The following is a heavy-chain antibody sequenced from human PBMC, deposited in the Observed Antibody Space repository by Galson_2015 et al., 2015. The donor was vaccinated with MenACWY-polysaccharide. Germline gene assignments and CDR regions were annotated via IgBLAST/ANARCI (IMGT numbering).Heavy chain of an antibody. J-gene: IGHJ4*02. V-gene: IGHV3-49*04. CDR1: GFTFGDYA. CDR3: ARVGRTWLQWFDY. Sequence: SLRLSCAASGFTFGDYAMRWVRQAPGKGLEWVGFIRSKAYGGTTEYAASVRGRFTISRADSKSIAYLKMNSLKTEATAVYYCARVGRTWLQWFDYWGQGTLVTVSS. CDR2: IRSKAYGGTT. D-gene: IGHD5-24*01.